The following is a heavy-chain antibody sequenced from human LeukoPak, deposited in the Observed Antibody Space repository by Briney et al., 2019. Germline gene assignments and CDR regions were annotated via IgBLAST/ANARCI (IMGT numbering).Heavy chain of an antibody. J-gene: IGHJ4*02. CDR2: IIPIFGTA. Sequence: ASVKVSCKASGGTFSSYAISWVRQAPGQGLEWMGGIIPIFGTANYAQKFQGRVTITTDESTSTAYTELSSLRSEDTAVYYCARGLSVDTAMVKYFDYWGQGTLVTVSS. V-gene: IGHV1-69*05. CDR1: GGTFSSYA. CDR3: ARGLSVDTAMVKYFDY. D-gene: IGHD5-18*01.